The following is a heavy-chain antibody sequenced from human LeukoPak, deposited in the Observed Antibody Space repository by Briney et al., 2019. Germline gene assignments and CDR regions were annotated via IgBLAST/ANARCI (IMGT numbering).Heavy chain of an antibody. J-gene: IGHJ4*02. Sequence: GASVKVSCKASGDTFSSYAISWVRQAPGQGLEWMGGIIPIFGTASYAQKFQGRVTITADESTSTAYMELSSLRSEDTAVYYCARGDYTELGIAAPYWGQGTLVTVSS. D-gene: IGHD6-13*01. CDR1: GDTFSSYA. CDR3: ARGDYTELGIAAPY. V-gene: IGHV1-69*01. CDR2: IIPIFGTA.